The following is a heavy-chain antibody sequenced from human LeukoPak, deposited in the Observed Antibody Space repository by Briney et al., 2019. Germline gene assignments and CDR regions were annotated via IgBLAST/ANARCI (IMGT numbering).Heavy chain of an antibody. CDR1: GFTVSSYA. D-gene: IGHD3-22*01. CDR2: ISTSGESA. Sequence: GGSLRLSCPVSGFTVSSYAMSWVRQAPGGGLEWVPVISTSGESAYYADSVKGRFTISRDNSKNTMYLQMNRPRAEDTAVYYCAKDRGSGYHYFDYWGQGTLVTVSS. CDR3: AKDRGSGYHYFDY. J-gene: IGHJ4*02. V-gene: IGHV3-23*01.